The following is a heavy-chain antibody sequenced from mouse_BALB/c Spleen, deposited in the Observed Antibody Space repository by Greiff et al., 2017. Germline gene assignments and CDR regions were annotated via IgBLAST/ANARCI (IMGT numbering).Heavy chain of an antibody. D-gene: IGHD1-1*01. Sequence: VHVKQSGPELVKPGASVKMSCKASGYTFTSYVMHWVKQKPGQGLEWIGYINPYNDGTKYNEKFKGKATLTSDKSSSTAYMELSSLTSEDSAVYYCARGHYYGSSYTIFAYWGQGTLVTVSA. J-gene: IGHJ3*01. V-gene: IGHV1-14*01. CDR3: ARGHYYGSSYTIFAY. CDR2: INPYNDGT. CDR1: GYTFTSYV.